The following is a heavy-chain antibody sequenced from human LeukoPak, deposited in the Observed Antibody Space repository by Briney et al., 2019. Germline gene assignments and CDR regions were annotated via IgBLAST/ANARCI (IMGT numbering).Heavy chain of an antibody. CDR1: GYTFTSYA. Sequence: GASVKVSCKASGYTFTSYAMNWVRQAPGQGLESMGWINTNTGNPTYAQGFTGRFVFSLDTSVSTAYLQISSLKAEDTAVYYCARGGTYCGGDCYWELDYWGQGTLVTVSS. CDR3: ARGGTYCGGDCYWELDY. V-gene: IGHV7-4-1*02. CDR2: INTNTGNP. J-gene: IGHJ4*02. D-gene: IGHD2-21*02.